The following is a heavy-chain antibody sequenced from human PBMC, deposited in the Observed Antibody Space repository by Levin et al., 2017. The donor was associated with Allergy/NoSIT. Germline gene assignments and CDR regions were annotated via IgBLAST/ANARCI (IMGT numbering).Heavy chain of an antibody. D-gene: IGHD6-13*01. CDR3: AKDVVFGTSSWSLDF. V-gene: IGHV3-30*18. J-gene: IGHJ4*02. Sequence: GGSLRLSCAASGFSFRSFGMHWVRQAPGKGLEWVAVISYDESDKFYADSVKGRFTISRDNTKNTLYLQMNSLRSADAAVYYCAKDVVFGTSSWSLDFWGQGTLVTVSS. CDR1: GFSFRSFG. CDR2: ISYDESDK.